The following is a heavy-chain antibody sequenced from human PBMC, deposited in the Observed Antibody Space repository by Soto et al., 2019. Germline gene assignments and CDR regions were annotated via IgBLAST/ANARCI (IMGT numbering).Heavy chain of an antibody. CDR3: ARGYVDTAMITPWLGFPLDY. J-gene: IGHJ4*02. Sequence: PSETLSLTXTVSGGSISSGGYYWSWIRKHPGKGLEWIGYIYYSGSTYYNPSLKSRVTISVDTSKNQFSLKLSSVTAADTAVYYCARGYVDTAMITPWLGFPLDYWGQGTLVTVSS. CDR2: IYYSGST. V-gene: IGHV4-31*02. D-gene: IGHD5-18*01. CDR1: GGSISSGGYY.